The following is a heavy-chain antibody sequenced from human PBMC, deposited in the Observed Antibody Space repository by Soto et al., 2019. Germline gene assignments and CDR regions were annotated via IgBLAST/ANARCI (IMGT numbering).Heavy chain of an antibody. D-gene: IGHD6-19*01. CDR3: AKDHSSGWYVGESYYFDY. CDR1: GFTFSSYG. V-gene: IGHV3-30*18. J-gene: IGHJ4*02. Sequence: GGSLRLSCAASGFTFSSYGMHWVRQAPGKGLEWVAVISYDGSNKYYADSVKGRFTISRDNSKNTLYLQMNSLRAEDTAVYYCAKDHSSGWYVGESYYFDYWGQGTLVTVSS. CDR2: ISYDGSNK.